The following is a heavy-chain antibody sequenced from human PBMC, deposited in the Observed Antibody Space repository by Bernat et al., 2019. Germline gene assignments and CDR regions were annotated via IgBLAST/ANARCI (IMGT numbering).Heavy chain of an antibody. D-gene: IGHD2-15*01. CDR1: GFTFRSYI. CDR3: AKDKQDTDEWPIFDT. J-gene: IGHJ4*02. V-gene: IGHV3-48*01. CDR2: MSGGSRAI. Sequence: EVQLEASGGDLVQPGGSLRLSCEASGFTFRSYIMGWVRQAPGKGLEWLSYMSGGSRAIYYADSVRGRFTISRDNAKNSLYLQMDSLRAEDTAVYYCAKDKQDTDEWPIFDTWGQGTLVTVSS.